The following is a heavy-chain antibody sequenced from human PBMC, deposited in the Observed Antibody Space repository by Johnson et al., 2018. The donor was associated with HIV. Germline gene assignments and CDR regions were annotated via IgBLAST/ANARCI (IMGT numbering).Heavy chain of an antibody. Sequence: VQLVESGGGVVRPGWSLRLSCAASGFTFDDYGMSWVRQAPGKGLEWVSGINWNGGSTGYADSVKGRFTISRDNAKKSLYLQMNSLRAEDTALYYCARGGIAAAGSLLGAFDIWGHGTMVTVSS. J-gene: IGHJ3*02. CDR2: INWNGGST. CDR1: GFTFDDYG. D-gene: IGHD6-13*01. CDR3: ARGGIAAAGSLLGAFDI. V-gene: IGHV3-20*04.